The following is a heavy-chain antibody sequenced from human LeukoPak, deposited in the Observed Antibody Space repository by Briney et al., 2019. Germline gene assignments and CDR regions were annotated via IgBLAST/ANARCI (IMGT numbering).Heavy chain of an antibody. J-gene: IGHJ4*02. V-gene: IGHV3-49*04. CDR3: TRAAYYDFSSGYYF. D-gene: IGHD3-3*01. Sequence: GGSLRLSCTASGFTFGDYAMSWVRQAPGKGLEWVGFIRSKAYGGTTEHAASVKGRFTISRDDSKSIAYLQMNSLETEDTAVSYCTRAAYYDFSSGYYFWGQGTLVTVSS. CDR1: GFTFGDYA. CDR2: IRSKAYGGTT.